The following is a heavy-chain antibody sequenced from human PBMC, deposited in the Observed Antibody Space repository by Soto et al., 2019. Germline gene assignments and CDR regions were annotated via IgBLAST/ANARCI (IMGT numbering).Heavy chain of an antibody. CDR3: AGQTFTIAAASYGRSNWFDP. CDR1: GCSITSSSHF. Sequence: SESLSVGCPASGCSITSSSHFGGWVRQPPGKGLEWIGTIYFTGNTYYTPSLKSRLTMSIDTSKNEFSLRLNSVTAADTAVYYCAGQTFTIAAASYGRSNWFDPWGPGILVTGYS. D-gene: IGHD6-25*01. V-gene: IGHV4-39*01. J-gene: IGHJ5*02. CDR2: IYFTGNT.